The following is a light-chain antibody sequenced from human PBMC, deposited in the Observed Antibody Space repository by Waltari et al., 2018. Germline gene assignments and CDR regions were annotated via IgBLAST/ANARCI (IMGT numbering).Light chain of an antibody. V-gene: IGLV2-23*02. CDR1: SSDIGSYNV. CDR2: GVN. CDR3: SSYAGSVV. J-gene: IGLJ3*02. Sequence: QSALTQPASVSGSRGQSITISCTGSSSDIGSYNVVSWYQHHPGKAPKRLIYGVNNRPSGVSNRFSGSKSGNTASLTISGLHAEDEADYYCSSYAGSVVFGGGTKLTVL.